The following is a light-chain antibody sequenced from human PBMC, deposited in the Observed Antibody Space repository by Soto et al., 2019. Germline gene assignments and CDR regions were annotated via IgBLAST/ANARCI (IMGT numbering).Light chain of an antibody. CDR3: SSYTSNNTWV. V-gene: IGLV2-14*01. J-gene: IGLJ3*02. CDR2: EVS. Sequence: QSALTQPASVSGSPGQSITISCTGTSSDVGGYNYVSWYQQHPGKAPKLMIYEVSNRPSGVSNRFSGSKSGNTASLTISGLQAEDEAEYYCSSYTSNNTWVFGGGTKLTVL. CDR1: SSDVGGYNY.